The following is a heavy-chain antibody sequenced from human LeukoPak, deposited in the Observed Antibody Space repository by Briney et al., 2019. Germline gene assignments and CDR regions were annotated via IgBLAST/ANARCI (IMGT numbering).Heavy chain of an antibody. J-gene: IGHJ4*02. CDR2: ISYDGSNK. Sequence: GGSLRLSCAASGFTFSSYWMNWARQAPGKGLEWVAVISYDGSNKYYADSVKGRFTISRDNSKNTLYLQMNSLRAEDTAVYYCAKDDRAYYDSSGYYPHWGQGTLVTVSS. V-gene: IGHV3-30*18. CDR3: AKDDRAYYDSSGYYPH. CDR1: GFTFSSYW. D-gene: IGHD3-22*01.